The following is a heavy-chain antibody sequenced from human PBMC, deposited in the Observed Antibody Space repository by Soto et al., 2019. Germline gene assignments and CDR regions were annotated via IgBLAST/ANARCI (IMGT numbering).Heavy chain of an antibody. Sequence: SETLYLTCAVSGGSISSGGYSWSWIRQPPGKGLEWIGYIYHSGSTYYKQSLKNQVTISVDRSKNQFSLKLSSVTAADTAVYYCASGQQLVQNYWGQGTLVTVS. V-gene: IGHV4-30-2*01. CDR2: IYHSGST. CDR1: GGSISSGGYS. CDR3: ASGQQLVQNY. J-gene: IGHJ4*02. D-gene: IGHD6-13*01.